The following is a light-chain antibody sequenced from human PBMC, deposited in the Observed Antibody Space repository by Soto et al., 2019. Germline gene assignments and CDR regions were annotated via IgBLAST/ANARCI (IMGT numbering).Light chain of an antibody. J-gene: IGKJ1*01. CDR3: QQYNNWPPWT. CDR1: QSVSSN. CDR2: GVS. V-gene: IGKV3-15*01. Sequence: EIVMTQSPASLSVSPGERATLSCRASQSVSSNLAWYQQKPGQAPRLLIYGVSTRATGVPARFSGSGSGTEFTLTISSLQSEDFAIYYCQQYNNWPPWTFGQGTKVEI.